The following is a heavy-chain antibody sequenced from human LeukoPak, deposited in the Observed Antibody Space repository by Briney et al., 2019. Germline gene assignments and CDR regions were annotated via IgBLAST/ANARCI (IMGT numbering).Heavy chain of an antibody. CDR3: ARDAPQVPAAGVLAS. J-gene: IGHJ5*02. Sequence: GGSLRLSCAASGFTVSDNYMSWVRQAPGKGLEWVSVMYSRGDTYYANSVKGRFTFSRDISKNTLYLQMNGLRTEDTAMYCCARDAPQVPAAGVLASWGQGTLVTVSS. V-gene: IGHV3-53*01. CDR1: GFTVSDNY. CDR2: MYSRGDT. D-gene: IGHD6-13*01.